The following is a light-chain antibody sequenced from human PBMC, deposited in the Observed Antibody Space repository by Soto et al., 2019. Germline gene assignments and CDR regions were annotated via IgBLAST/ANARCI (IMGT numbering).Light chain of an antibody. V-gene: IGKV1-9*01. CDR1: RGISSY. J-gene: IGKJ5*01. Sequence: IQLAPYPSSLSASLGDRITITCQASRGISSYLAWYQQKPGKPPKLLVYSASTLQSGVPSRFSGSGSGPDFTLTISSLQPEDSATYFCQQLNIFPQTFGQGRRLEIK. CDR2: SAS. CDR3: QQLNIFPQT.